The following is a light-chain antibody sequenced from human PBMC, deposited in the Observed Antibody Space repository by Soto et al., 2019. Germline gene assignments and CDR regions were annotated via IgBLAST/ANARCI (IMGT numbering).Light chain of an antibody. CDR3: RSYTSSSTNV. Sequence: QSVLTQPAYVSGSPGQSITISCTGTSSDVGGYNYVSWYQQHPGKAPKLMIYEVSNRPSRVSNSLSGSRSGNPDSLTISGLQAEDEADYYCRSYTSSSTNVFVTVTKLTVL. J-gene: IGLJ1*01. V-gene: IGLV2-14*01. CDR2: EVS. CDR1: SSDVGGYNY.